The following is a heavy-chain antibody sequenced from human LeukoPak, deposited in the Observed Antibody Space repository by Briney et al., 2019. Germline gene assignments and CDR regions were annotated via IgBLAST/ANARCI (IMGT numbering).Heavy chain of an antibody. D-gene: IGHD3-10*01. V-gene: IGHV3-30*18. CDR1: GFTFSSYG. CDR3: AKDLGEYYGSGSCFDY. CDR2: ISYDGSNK. J-gene: IGHJ4*02. Sequence: GGSLRLSCAASGFTFSSYGMHWVRQAPGKGLEWVAVISYDGSNKYYADSVKGRFTISRDNSKNTLYLQMNSLRAEDTAVYYCAKDLGEYYGSGSCFDYWGQGTLVTVSS.